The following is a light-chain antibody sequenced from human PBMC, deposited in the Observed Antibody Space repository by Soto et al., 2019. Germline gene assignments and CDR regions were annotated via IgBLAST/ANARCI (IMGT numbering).Light chain of an antibody. CDR2: EVS. CDR3: CSYAGRDTYVL. CDR1: SSDVGGYNY. J-gene: IGLJ2*01. V-gene: IGLV2-8*01. Sequence: QSALTQPPSASGSPGQSVTISCTGTSSDVGGYNYVSWYQQHPGKAPKLMIYEVSKRPSGVPDRFSGSKSGNTVFLTISGLQAEDDADYSCCSYAGRDTYVLFGGGTQLTVL.